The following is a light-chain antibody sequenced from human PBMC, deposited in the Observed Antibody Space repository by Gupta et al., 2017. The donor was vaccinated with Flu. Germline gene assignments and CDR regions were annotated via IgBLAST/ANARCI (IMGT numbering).Light chain of an antibody. CDR2: DDI. V-gene: IGLV3-10*01. CDR3: FSLDNNGNHRV. CDR1: AFTKNS. Sequence: GYAFTKNSAYWYHLTACPAPRLVIYDDIHRPSGIPQRFSGSTSGALATLTISGAQVEDECDYFCFSLDNNGNHRVFGGGTKVAVL. J-gene: IGLJ3*02.